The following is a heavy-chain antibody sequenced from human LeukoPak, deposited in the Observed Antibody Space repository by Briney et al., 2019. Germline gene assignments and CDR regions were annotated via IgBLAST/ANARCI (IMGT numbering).Heavy chain of an antibody. CDR2: IYTSGST. Sequence: SETLSLTCAVYGGSFSGYYWSWIRQPAGKGLEWIGRIYTSGSTNYNPSLKSRVTMSVDTSKNQFSLKLSSVTAADTAVYYCAREQVGKNDYWGQGTLVTVSS. V-gene: IGHV4-4*07. CDR3: AREQVGKNDY. J-gene: IGHJ4*02. D-gene: IGHD1-26*01. CDR1: GGSFSGYY.